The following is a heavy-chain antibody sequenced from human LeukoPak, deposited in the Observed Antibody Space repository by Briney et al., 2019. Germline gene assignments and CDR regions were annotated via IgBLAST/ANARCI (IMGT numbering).Heavy chain of an antibody. J-gene: IGHJ6*03. D-gene: IGHD5-12*01. V-gene: IGHV3-20*04. Sequence: GGSLRLSCAASGFTFDDYGMSWVRQAPGKGLEWVSGINWNGGSTGYADSVKGRFTISRDNAKNSLYLQMNSLRAEDTALNYCARDEYSGYDGRNYYYYYMDVWGKGTTVTVSS. CDR3: ARDEYSGYDGRNYYYYYMDV. CDR1: GFTFDDYG. CDR2: INWNGGST.